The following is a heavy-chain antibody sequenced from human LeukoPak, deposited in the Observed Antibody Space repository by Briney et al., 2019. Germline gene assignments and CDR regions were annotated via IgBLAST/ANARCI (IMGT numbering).Heavy chain of an antibody. V-gene: IGHV4-34*01. J-gene: IGHJ4*02. D-gene: IGHD2/OR15-2a*01. CDR2: INHSGST. CDR3: ASGQNIYFDY. Sequence: SETLSLTCAVYGGSFSGYYWSWIRQPPGKGLEWIGEINHSGSTNYNPSLKSRVTISADTSKNQFSLKLSSVTAADTAVYYCASGQNIYFDYWGQGTLVTVSS. CDR1: GGSFSGYY.